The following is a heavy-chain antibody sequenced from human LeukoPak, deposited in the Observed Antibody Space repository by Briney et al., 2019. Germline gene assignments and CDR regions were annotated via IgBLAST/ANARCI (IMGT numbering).Heavy chain of an antibody. CDR2: ISGSGGST. V-gene: IGHV3-23*01. Sequence: PGGSLRLSCAASGFTFSSYAMSWVRHAPGKGLEWVSAISGSGGSTYYADSVKGRFTISRDNSKNTLYLQMNSLRAEDTAVYYCAKVPVVEMATMPPDYWGQGTLVTVSS. J-gene: IGHJ4*02. CDR3: AKVPVVEMATMPPDY. D-gene: IGHD5-24*01. CDR1: GFTFSSYA.